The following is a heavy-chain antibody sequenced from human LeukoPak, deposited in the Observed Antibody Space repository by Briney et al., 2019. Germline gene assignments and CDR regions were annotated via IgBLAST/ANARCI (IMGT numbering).Heavy chain of an antibody. CDR2: IYPGDSDT. CDR3: ARLREDDFWSGYYEAFGY. V-gene: IGHV5-51*01. CDR1: GYSFTSYW. Sequence: ESLKISCRGSGYSFTSYWIGWVRQMPGKGLEWMGIIYPGDSDTRYSPSFQGQVTISADKSISTAYLQWSSLKASDTAMYYCARLREDDFWSGYYEAFGYWGQGTLVTVSS. J-gene: IGHJ4*02. D-gene: IGHD3-3*01.